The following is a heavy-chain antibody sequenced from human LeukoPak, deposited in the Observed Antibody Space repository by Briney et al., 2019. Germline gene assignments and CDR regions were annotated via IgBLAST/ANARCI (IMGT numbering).Heavy chain of an antibody. CDR2: TNSDGNST. V-gene: IGHV3-74*01. CDR3: ARNHQADY. CDR1: GFTFSSYW. Sequence: PGGSLRLSCAASGFTFSSYWMHWVSQPPGKGLVWVSRTNSDGNSTRYADSVKGRFTISRDNAKNTLYLQMNSLRAEDTAVYYCARNHQADYWGQGILVTVSS. J-gene: IGHJ4*02. D-gene: IGHD2-2*01.